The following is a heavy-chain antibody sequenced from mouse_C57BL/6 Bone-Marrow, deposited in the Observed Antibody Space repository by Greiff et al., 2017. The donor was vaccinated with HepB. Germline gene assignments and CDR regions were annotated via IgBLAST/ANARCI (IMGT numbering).Heavy chain of an antibody. CDR1: GFTFSSYG. CDR3: ARGPYYYGSGEGFAY. J-gene: IGHJ3*01. Sequence: EVQLQESGGDLVKPGGSLKLSCAASGFTFSSYGMSWVRQTPDKRLEWVATISSGGSYTYYPDSVKGRFTISRDNAKNTLYLQMSSLKSEDTAMYYCARGPYYYGSGEGFAYWGQGTLVTVSA. V-gene: IGHV5-6*01. CDR2: ISSGGSYT. D-gene: IGHD1-1*01.